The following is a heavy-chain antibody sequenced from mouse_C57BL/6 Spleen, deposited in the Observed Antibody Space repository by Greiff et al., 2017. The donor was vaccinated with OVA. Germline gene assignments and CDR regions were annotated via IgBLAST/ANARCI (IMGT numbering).Heavy chain of an antibody. Sequence: QLQQSGAELVRPGASVKLSCTASGFNIKDDYMHWVKQRPEQGLEWIGWIDPENGDTEYASKFQGKATITADTSSNTAYLQLSSLTSEDTAVYYCTTGYDYDGYAMDYWGQGTSVTVSS. CDR1: GFNIKDDY. CDR3: TTGYDYDGYAMDY. J-gene: IGHJ4*01. D-gene: IGHD2-4*01. CDR2: IDPENGDT. V-gene: IGHV14-4*01.